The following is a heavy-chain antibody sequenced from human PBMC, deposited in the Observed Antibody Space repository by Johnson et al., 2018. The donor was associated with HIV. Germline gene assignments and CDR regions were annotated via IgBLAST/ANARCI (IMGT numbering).Heavy chain of an antibody. CDR2: ISYDGST. Sequence: QVQLVESGGGLVQPGRSLRLSCAASGFTFSSYGMHWVRQAPGKGLEWVAVISYDGSTYYADSVKGRFTISRDNSKNTLYLQMNSLRAEDTAVYYCARDSNRYAFDIWGQGTMVTVSS. J-gene: IGHJ3*02. CDR1: GFTFSSYG. V-gene: IGHV3-30*03. CDR3: ARDSNRYAFDI. D-gene: IGHD2-8*01.